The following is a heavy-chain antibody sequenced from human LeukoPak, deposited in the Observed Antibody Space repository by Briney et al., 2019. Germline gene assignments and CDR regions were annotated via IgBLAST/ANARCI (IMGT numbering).Heavy chain of an antibody. V-gene: IGHV3-53*01. CDR1: GFTFSSYW. D-gene: IGHD3-10*01. Sequence: GGSLRLSCAGSGFTFSSYWMHWVRQAPGKGLEWVSLIYSGGPTSYSDSVKGRFTISRDNTKNTLYLEMNSLRAEDTAVYYCATVVGASPDYFDYWGQGTLVTVSS. CDR3: ATVVGASPDYFDY. J-gene: IGHJ4*02. CDR2: IYSGGPT.